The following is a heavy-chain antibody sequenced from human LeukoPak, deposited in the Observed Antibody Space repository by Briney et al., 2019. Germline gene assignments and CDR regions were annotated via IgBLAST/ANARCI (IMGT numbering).Heavy chain of an antibody. J-gene: IGHJ2*01. CDR3: AKVWAHDGSGNPYWHFDL. Sequence: GGSLRLSCSASGFTFNSYAMSWVRQAPGKGLEWVSAIRASGGTAYYADSVKGRFTISGDNSKNTLYLQMNSRRAEDTAVYYCAKVWAHDGSGNPYWHFDLWGRGTLVTVSS. CDR2: IRASGGTA. D-gene: IGHD3-10*01. CDR1: GFTFNSYA. V-gene: IGHV3-23*01.